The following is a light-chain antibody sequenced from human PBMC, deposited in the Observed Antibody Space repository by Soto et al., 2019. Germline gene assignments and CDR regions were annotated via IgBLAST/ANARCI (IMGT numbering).Light chain of an antibody. CDR2: AAS. CDR3: LKDSLSLWT. J-gene: IGKJ1*01. Sequence: EIVLTQSPGTLSLSPGERATLSCRASQTISKSYIAWYQQKSGQAPRLLVYAASSRAAGIPDRSSGSGSGTDFTLIISRLEPEDFGVYYSLKDSLSLWTFGHGTNVEIK. V-gene: IGKV3-20*01. CDR1: QTISKSY.